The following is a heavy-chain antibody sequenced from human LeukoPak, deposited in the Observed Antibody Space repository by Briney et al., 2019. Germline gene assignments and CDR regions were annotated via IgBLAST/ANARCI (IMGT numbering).Heavy chain of an antibody. CDR1: GFTFTSSA. CDR3: AAGPVAGTGHYGMDV. J-gene: IGHJ6*02. Sequence: SVKVSCKASGFTFTSSAMQWVRQARGQRLEWIGWIVVGSGNTNYAQKFQKRVTITRDMSTSTAYMELSSLRSEDTAVYYCAAGPVAGTGHYGMDVWGQGTTVTVSS. V-gene: IGHV1-58*02. D-gene: IGHD6-19*01. CDR2: IVVGSGNT.